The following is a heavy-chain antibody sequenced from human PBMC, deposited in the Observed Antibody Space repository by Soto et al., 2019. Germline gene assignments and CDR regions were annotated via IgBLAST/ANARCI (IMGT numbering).Heavy chain of an antibody. Sequence: QVQLQESGPGLVKPSETLSLTCTVSGGSISSYYWSWIRQPPGKGLERIGYIYYSGSTNYNPSLKSRVTISVDTSKNQFSLKLSSVTAADTAVYYCARDSSPIAWGQGTLVTVSS. J-gene: IGHJ4*02. D-gene: IGHD2-2*01. CDR3: ARDSSPIA. CDR1: GGSISSYY. CDR2: IYYSGST. V-gene: IGHV4-59*01.